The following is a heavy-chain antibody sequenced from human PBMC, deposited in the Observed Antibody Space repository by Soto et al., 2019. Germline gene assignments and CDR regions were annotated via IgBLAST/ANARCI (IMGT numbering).Heavy chain of an antibody. V-gene: IGHV3-23*01. CDR1: GFTFSRYA. Sequence: GGSLRLSCAASGFTFSRYAMMWVRQPPGKGQEWVAGMTGSGGDIRYADSVKGRFTISKDNSKNTLYLQMNSLRAEDTAMYYCAKDAVYGDGLWLAANWGQGTLVTVSS. CDR2: MTGSGGDI. J-gene: IGHJ4*02. CDR3: AKDAVYGDGLWLAAN. D-gene: IGHD2-21*02.